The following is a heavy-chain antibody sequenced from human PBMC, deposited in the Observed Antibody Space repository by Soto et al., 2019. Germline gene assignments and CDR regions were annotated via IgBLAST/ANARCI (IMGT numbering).Heavy chain of an antibody. D-gene: IGHD3-3*01. V-gene: IGHV1-2*02. Sequence: QLHLVQSGAVVKKPGASVTVSCSASGYPVTAYYMHWVRQAPGRGLEWMGGINPATGAAKDTQTFQGRVNMTRATSTGTVFMELGGLTSEDPAVFSCARGGGVGVAGSAAFDMWGQGTLVTVSS. CDR3: ARGGGVGVAGSAAFDM. J-gene: IGHJ3*02. CDR1: GYPVTAYY. CDR2: INPATGAA.